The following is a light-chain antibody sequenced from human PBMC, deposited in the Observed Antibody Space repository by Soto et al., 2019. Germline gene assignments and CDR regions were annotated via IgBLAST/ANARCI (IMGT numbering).Light chain of an antibody. V-gene: IGKV3-11*01. CDR2: DAS. CDR1: QSVSSY. Sequence: EIVLTQSPATLSLSPGERATLSCRASQSVSSYLAWYQQKPGQAPRLLIFDASNRATGIPARFSGSGSRTDFTLTINSLQSEDSAVYYCQQHNQWPITFGQGTRLEIK. J-gene: IGKJ5*01. CDR3: QQHNQWPIT.